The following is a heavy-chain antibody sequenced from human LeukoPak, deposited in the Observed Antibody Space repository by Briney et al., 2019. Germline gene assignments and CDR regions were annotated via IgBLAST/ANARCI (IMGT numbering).Heavy chain of an antibody. Sequence: SETLSLTCAVYGGSFSGYYWSWIRQPPGKGLEWIGEINHSGSTNYNPSLKSRVTISVDTSKNQFSLKLSSVTAADTAVYYCARHDYGDYGAFDIWGQGTMVTVSS. D-gene: IGHD4-17*01. CDR1: GGSFSGYY. J-gene: IGHJ3*02. CDR2: INHSGST. V-gene: IGHV4-34*01. CDR3: ARHDYGDYGAFDI.